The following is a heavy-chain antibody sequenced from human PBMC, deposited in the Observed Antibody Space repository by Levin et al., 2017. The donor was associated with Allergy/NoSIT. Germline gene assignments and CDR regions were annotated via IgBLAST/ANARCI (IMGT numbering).Heavy chain of an antibody. Sequence: SETLSLTCTVSGGSISGGGYHWTWIRQHPEKGLEWIGYIYYSGSTFYNPSLKSRLMISVDTSKNQFSLNVSSVTAADTAVYSCAREDGSTFDFWGQGALVTVA. D-gene: IGHD2-2*03. V-gene: IGHV4-31*03. CDR3: AREDGSTFDF. J-gene: IGHJ4*02. CDR1: GGSISGGGYH. CDR2: IYYSGST.